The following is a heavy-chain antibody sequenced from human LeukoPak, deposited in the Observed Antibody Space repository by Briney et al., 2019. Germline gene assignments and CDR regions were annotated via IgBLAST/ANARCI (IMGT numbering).Heavy chain of an antibody. D-gene: IGHD6-19*01. J-gene: IGHJ4*02. CDR3: ATVVGVAPTFDY. CDR1: GYTLTELS. Sequence: GASAKVSCKVSGYTLTELSMHWVRQAPGKGLEWMGGFDPEDGETIYAQKFQGRVTMTEDTSTDTAYMELSSLRSEDTAVYYCATVVGVAPTFDYWGQGTLVTVSS. CDR2: FDPEDGET. V-gene: IGHV1-24*01.